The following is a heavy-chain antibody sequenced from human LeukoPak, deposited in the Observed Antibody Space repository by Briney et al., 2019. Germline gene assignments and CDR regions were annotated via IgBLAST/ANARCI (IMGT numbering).Heavy chain of an antibody. J-gene: IGHJ4*02. V-gene: IGHV3-49*04. Sequence: PGGSLRLSCTGSGLTFADYALTWVRQAPGKGLEWVGFIGTKVYGGTTEYAASVKGRFTISRDDSKSIVYLHMNSLKTDDTAVYYCAGGNFWSGYWIGYWGQGTLLTVST. CDR1: GLTFADYA. CDR3: AGGNFWSGYWIGY. D-gene: IGHD3-3*01. CDR2: IGTKVYGGTT.